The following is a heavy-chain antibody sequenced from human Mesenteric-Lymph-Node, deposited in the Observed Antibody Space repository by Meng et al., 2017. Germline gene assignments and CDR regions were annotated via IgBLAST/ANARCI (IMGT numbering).Heavy chain of an antibody. Sequence: GGSLRLSCAASGFTFSSYSMNWVRQAPGKGLEWVSAISSSSSYIYYADSVKGRFTISRVNAQNSLYLQMDSLRAEDTAVYYCARVYCTTTTCSGVDFWGQGILVTVSS. J-gene: IGHJ4*02. CDR1: GFTFSSYS. CDR3: ARVYCTTTTCSGVDF. V-gene: IGHV3-21*01. CDR2: ISSSSSYI. D-gene: IGHD2/OR15-2a*01.